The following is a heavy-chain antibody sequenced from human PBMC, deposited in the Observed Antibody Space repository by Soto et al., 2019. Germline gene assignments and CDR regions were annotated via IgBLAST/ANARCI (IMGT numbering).Heavy chain of an antibody. CDR2: ISSNGGST. CDR1: GLNFSSYA. D-gene: IGHD4-17*01. Sequence: PGGSLRLPSSAFGLNFSSYARHWVRQAQGKGQEYVSAISSNGGSTYYADSVKGRFTISRDNSKNTLYLQMSSLRAEDTAVYYCVKAGNIDDSDGYYYGMDVWGQGTTVTVSS. V-gene: IGHV3-64D*08. J-gene: IGHJ6*02. CDR3: VKAGNIDDSDGYYYGMDV.